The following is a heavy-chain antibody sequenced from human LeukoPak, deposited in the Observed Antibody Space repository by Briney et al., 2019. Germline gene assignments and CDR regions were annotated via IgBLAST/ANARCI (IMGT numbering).Heavy chain of an antibody. V-gene: IGHV3-23*01. D-gene: IGHD3-22*01. CDR1: GFTFSSYA. J-gene: IGHJ4*02. CDR3: AKLDSSGYLGYLDY. CDR2: ISGSGGST. Sequence: GVLRLSCAASGFTFSSYAMSWVRQAPGKGLEWVSAISGSGGSTYYADSVKGRFTISRDNSKNTLYLQMNSLRAEDTAVYYCAKLDSSGYLGYLDYWGQGTLVTVSS.